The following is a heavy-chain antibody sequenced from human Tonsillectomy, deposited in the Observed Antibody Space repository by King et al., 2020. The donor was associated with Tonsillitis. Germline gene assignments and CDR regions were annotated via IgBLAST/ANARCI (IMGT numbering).Heavy chain of an antibody. CDR2: IYYSGNT. V-gene: IGHV4-61*01. CDR1: GGSVSSGRYY. D-gene: IGHD2-2*01. CDR3: ARVYPAADYYYGMDV. Sequence: QLQESGPGLVKPSETLSLTCTVSGGSVSSGRYYWSWIRQPPGKGLEWIGYIYYSGNTNYNPSLRGRVTMSEDTSKNQFSLKLSSVTAADTAVYYCARVYPAADYYYGMDVWGQGTTVTVSS. J-gene: IGHJ6*02.